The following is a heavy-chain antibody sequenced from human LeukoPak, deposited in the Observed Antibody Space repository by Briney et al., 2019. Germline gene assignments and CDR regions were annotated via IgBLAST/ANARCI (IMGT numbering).Heavy chain of an antibody. CDR2: IWYDGSNK. CDR1: GFTFSSYG. Sequence: GGSLRLSCAASGFTFSSYGMHWVRQAPGKGLEWVAVIWYDGSNKYYADSVKGRFTISRDNSKNTLYLQMNSLRAEDTAVYYCAREQLGAEYFQHWGQGTLVTVSS. CDR3: AREQLGAEYFQH. D-gene: IGHD6-13*01. V-gene: IGHV3-33*01. J-gene: IGHJ1*01.